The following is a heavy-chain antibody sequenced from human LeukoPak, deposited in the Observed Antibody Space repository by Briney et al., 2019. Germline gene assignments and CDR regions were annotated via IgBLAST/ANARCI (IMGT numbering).Heavy chain of an antibody. CDR1: GFTFSSYS. CDR3: ARVPYCGGDCYSGYFDY. J-gene: IGHJ4*02. CDR2: ISGSSTAI. D-gene: IGHD2-21*02. V-gene: IGHV3-48*01. Sequence: PGGSLRLSCAASGFTFSSYSMNWVRQAPGKGLEWVSYISGSSTAIYYADSVKGRFTISRDNAKNSLYLQMNSLRAEDTAVYYCARVPYCGGDCYSGYFDYWGQGTLVTVSS.